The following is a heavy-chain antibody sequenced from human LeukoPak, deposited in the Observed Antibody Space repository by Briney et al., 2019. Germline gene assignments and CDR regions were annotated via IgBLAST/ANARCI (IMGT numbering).Heavy chain of an antibody. J-gene: IGHJ6*02. Sequence: ASVKVSCKASGYTFTGYYMHWVRQAPGQGLEWMGWINPNSGGTNYAQKFQGRVTMTRDTSISTAYMELSRLRSDDTAVYYCAKVVVVAAVYYGMDVWGQGTTVTVSS. V-gene: IGHV1-2*02. CDR2: INPNSGGT. CDR3: AKVVVVAAVYYGMDV. CDR1: GYTFTGYY. D-gene: IGHD2-15*01.